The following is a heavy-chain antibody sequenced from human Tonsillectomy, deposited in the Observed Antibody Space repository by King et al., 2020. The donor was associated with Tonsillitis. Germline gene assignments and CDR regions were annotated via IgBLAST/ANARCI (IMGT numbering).Heavy chain of an antibody. CDR3: ARGYYDGSGYYLGDY. D-gene: IGHD3-22*01. V-gene: IGHV3-33*08. J-gene: IGHJ4*02. CDR2: IWYDGSNK. CDR1: GFTFSSYG. Sequence: VQLVESGGGVVQPGRSLRLSCAASGFTFSSYGRHWVRQAPGKGLEWVAVIWYDGSNKYYADSVKGRFTISRDNSKNTLYLQMNSLRAEDTAVYYCARGYYDGSGYYLGDYWGQGTLVTVSS.